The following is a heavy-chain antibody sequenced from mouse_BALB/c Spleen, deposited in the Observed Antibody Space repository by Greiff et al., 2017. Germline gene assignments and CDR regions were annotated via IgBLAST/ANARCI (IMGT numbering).Heavy chain of an antibody. D-gene: IGHD2-4*01. Sequence: EVKLVESGGGLVQPGGSLKLSCAASGFTFSSYGMSWVRQTPDKRLELVATINSNGGSTYYPDSVKGRFTISRDNAKNTLYLQMSSLQSEDTAMYYCARDMITTAWFADWGQGTLVTVSA. CDR1: GFTFSSYG. CDR3: ARDMITTAWFAD. V-gene: IGHV5-6-3*01. J-gene: IGHJ3*01. CDR2: INSNGGST.